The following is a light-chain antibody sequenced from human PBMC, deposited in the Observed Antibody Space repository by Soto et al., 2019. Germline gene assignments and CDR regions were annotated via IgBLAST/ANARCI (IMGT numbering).Light chain of an antibody. CDR1: NSDIGAYDY. V-gene: IGLV2-14*03. J-gene: IGLJ1*01. CDR2: NVN. CDR3: LSHTTRRIYV. Sequence: QSALTQPASVSGSPGQSITLSCSGTNSDIGAYDYVSWYQQHPGKPPKLIIYNVNNRPSGVSFRFSGSKSANTASLTISGLQTEDEADYYCLSHTTRRIYVFGPGTKLTVL.